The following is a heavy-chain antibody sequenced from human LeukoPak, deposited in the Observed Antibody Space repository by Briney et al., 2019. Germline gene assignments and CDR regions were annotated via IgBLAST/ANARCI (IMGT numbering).Heavy chain of an antibody. CDR3: TREDRPFCPFAY. J-gene: IGHJ4*02. V-gene: IGHV4-4*02. D-gene: IGHD3-22*01. Sequence: SETLFLTCGVSGGSIDITNYWSWVRQAPGKGLEWIGEISHDGTTNYDPSLRSRVAMSLDRANNQFSLSLTSVTAADTAVYYCTREDRPFCPFAYWGQGVLVTVSS. CDR2: ISHDGTT. CDR1: GGSIDITNY.